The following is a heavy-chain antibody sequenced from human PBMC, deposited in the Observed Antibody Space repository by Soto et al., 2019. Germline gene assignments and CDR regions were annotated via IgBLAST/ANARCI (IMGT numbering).Heavy chain of an antibody. J-gene: IGHJ4*02. V-gene: IGHV4-30-4*01. CDR1: GGSISSGDYY. Sequence: SETLSLTCTVSGGSISSGDYYWSWIRQPPGKGLEWIGYIYYSGSTYYNPSLKSRVTISVDTSKNQFSLKLSSVTAADTAVYYCAREGGIVGANTVDYWGQGTLVTVSS. CDR3: AREGGIVGANTVDY. CDR2: IYYSGST. D-gene: IGHD1-26*01.